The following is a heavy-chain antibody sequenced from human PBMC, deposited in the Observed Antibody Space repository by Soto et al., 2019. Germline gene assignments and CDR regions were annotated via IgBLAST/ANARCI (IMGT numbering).Heavy chain of an antibody. V-gene: IGHV4-30-2*01. J-gene: IGHJ5*02. D-gene: IGHD2-2*01. CDR1: GGSISSGGYS. Sequence: SETLSLTCAVSGGSISSGGYSWSWNRQPPGKGLEWIGYIYHSGSTYYNPSLKSRVTISVDRSKNQFSLKLSSVTAADTAVYYCARAEYCSSTSCPTSSWFDPWGQGTLVTVSS. CDR3: ARAEYCSSTSCPTSSWFDP. CDR2: IYHSGST.